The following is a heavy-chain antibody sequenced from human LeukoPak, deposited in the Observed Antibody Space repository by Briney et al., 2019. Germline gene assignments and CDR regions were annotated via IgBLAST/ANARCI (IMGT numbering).Heavy chain of an antibody. J-gene: IGHJ3*02. Sequence: SSETLSLTCTVSGGSISSYYWSWIRQPAGKGLEWIGRIYTSGSTNYNPSLKSRVTMSVETSKNQFSLKLGSVTAADTAVYYCARDAALYYYDSSGYRTSDAFDIWGQGTMVTVSS. CDR2: IYTSGST. V-gene: IGHV4-4*07. CDR1: GGSISSYY. D-gene: IGHD3-22*01. CDR3: ARDAALYYYDSSGYRTSDAFDI.